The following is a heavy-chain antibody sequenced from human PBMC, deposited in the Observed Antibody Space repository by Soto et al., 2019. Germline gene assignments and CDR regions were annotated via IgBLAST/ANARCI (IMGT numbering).Heavy chain of an antibody. Sequence: PSETLSLTCTVSGDSSVSSSSYYWGWTRQPPGKGLEWIGSIYYTGNTFYSPSFRSRLTISVDTSKSQFSLKLRSVTAADTATYYCASEVSSTDGMDVWGQGTTVTVSS. V-gene: IGHV4-39*01. J-gene: IGHJ6*02. CDR2: IYYTGNT. D-gene: IGHD2-15*01. CDR3: ASEVSSTDGMDV. CDR1: GDSSVSSSSYY.